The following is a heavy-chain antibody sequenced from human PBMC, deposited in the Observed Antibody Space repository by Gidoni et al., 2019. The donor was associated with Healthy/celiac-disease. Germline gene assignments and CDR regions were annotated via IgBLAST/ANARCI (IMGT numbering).Heavy chain of an antibody. Sequence: EVQLLESGGGLVQPGGSLRLSCAASGFTFSSYAMRWVRQAPGKGLEWGSAISGSGGSTYYADSVKGRFTISRDNSKNTLYLQMNSLRAEDTAVYYCAKDRYVGEQLPPEYFQHWGQGTLVTVSS. V-gene: IGHV3-23*01. D-gene: IGHD3-16*01. CDR3: AKDRYVGEQLPPEYFQH. CDR2: ISGSGGST. J-gene: IGHJ1*01. CDR1: GFTFSSYA.